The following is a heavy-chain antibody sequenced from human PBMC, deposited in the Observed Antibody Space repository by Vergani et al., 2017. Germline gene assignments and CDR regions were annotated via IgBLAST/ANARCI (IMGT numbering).Heavy chain of an antibody. V-gene: IGHV3-33*01. J-gene: IGHJ4*02. CDR3: ARDFSGTTSLFDY. CDR1: GFTFSSYG. D-gene: IGHD1-1*01. CDR2: IWYDGSNK. Sequence: VQLVESGGGLVKPGGSLRLSCAASGFTFSSYGMHWVRQAPGKGLEWVAVIWYDGSNKYYADSVKGRFTISRDNSKNTLYLQMNSLRAEDTAVYYCARDFSGTTSLFDYWGQGTLVTVSS.